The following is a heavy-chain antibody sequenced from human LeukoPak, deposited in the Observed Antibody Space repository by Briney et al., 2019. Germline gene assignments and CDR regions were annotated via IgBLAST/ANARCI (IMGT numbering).Heavy chain of an antibody. Sequence: GGSLRLSCAASGFTFDDYAMHWVRQAPGKGLEWVSLISGDGGSTIYADPVKGRFTISRDNSKNSLYLRMNSLRTEDTALYYCAKVPLKGYNYGYYFDYWGQGTLVTVSS. CDR2: ISGDGGST. J-gene: IGHJ4*02. CDR3: AKVPLKGYNYGYYFDY. V-gene: IGHV3-43*02. D-gene: IGHD5-18*01. CDR1: GFTFDDYA.